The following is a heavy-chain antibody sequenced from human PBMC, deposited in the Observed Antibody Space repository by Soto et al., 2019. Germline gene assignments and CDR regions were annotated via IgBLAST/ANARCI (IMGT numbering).Heavy chain of an antibody. D-gene: IGHD3-22*01. CDR1: GFTLSDNN. Sequence: EVQLVESGGGLVQPGGSLRLSCAGSGFTLSDNNIDWVRQAPGKGLEWVGRSRDRARGYSTAYAASVKGRFTTSRDESKKSVYLQMNSLKTEDTVFYYCVSATYFSDGSGYTRCFDDWGRGTLVTFSS. CDR2: SRDRARGYST. J-gene: IGHJ4*02. CDR3: VSATYFSDGSGYTRCFDD. V-gene: IGHV3-72*01.